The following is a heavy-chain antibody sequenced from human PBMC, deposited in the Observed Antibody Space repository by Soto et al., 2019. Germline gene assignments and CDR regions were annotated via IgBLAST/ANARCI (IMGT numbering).Heavy chain of an antibody. Sequence: GGSLRLSCAASGFTVSSNYMSWVRQAPEKGLEWVSVIFSGGSTYYADSVKGRFTISRDNSKNTLYLQMSSLRAEDTAVYYCAKSPGMYYYDSSGYYHYDYWGQGTLVTVSS. CDR1: GFTVSSNY. CDR3: AKSPGMYYYDSSGYYHYDY. CDR2: IFSGGST. V-gene: IGHV3-66*01. J-gene: IGHJ4*02. D-gene: IGHD3-22*01.